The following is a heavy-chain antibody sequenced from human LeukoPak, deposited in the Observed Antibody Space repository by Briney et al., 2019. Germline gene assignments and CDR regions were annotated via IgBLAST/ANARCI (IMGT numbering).Heavy chain of an antibody. D-gene: IGHD4-11*01. V-gene: IGHV3-21*01. Sequence: PGGSLRLSCAASGFTFSSYSMNWVRQAPGKGLEWVSSISSSSSYIYYADSVKGRFTISRDNAKNSLYLQMNSLRAEDTAVYYCAREPTDSRQYYFDYWGQGTLVTVSS. CDR2: ISSSSSYI. CDR1: GFTFSSYS. J-gene: IGHJ4*02. CDR3: AREPTDSRQYYFDY.